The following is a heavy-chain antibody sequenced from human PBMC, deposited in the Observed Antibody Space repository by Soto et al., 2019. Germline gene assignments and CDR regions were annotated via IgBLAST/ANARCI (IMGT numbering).Heavy chain of an antibody. V-gene: IGHV4-39*01. CDR3: ATHPPYGPLDH. J-gene: IGHJ4*02. CDR2: IYYSENT. D-gene: IGHD4-17*01. CDR1: GCSISSSSNH. Sequence: SQTLSLTCTVSGCSISSSSNHWGWIRQPPGKGLEWIGNIYYSENTYYNPSLKSRVTISVDTSKNQFSLRLTSVTAADTAVYYCATHPPYGPLDHWGQGTLVPVS.